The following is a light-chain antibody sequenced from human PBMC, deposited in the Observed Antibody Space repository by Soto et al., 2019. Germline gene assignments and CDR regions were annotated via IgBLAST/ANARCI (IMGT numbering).Light chain of an antibody. V-gene: IGKV3-15*01. Sequence: EIVMTQSPATLPVSPGERATLSCRASQSVSSNLAWYQQKPGQAPRLLIYGASIRATGIPARFSGTGSGTEFTLTISSLQSEDFAVYYCQQYNNRPPRTFGQGTKVEIK. CDR2: GAS. CDR1: QSVSSN. CDR3: QQYNNRPPRT. J-gene: IGKJ1*01.